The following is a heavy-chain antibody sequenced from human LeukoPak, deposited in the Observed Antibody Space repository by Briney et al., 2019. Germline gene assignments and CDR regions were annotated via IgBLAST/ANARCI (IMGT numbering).Heavy chain of an antibody. J-gene: IGHJ4*02. CDR2: ISSSSSYI. D-gene: IGHD6-13*01. V-gene: IGHV3-21*01. CDR3: AKEDGSSSWLFDY. Sequence: GGSLRLSCAASGFTFSSYSMNWVRQAPGKGLEWVSSISSSSSYIYYADSVKGRFTISRDNAKNSLYLQMNSLRAEDTAVYYCAKEDGSSSWLFDYWGQGTLVTVSS. CDR1: GFTFSSYS.